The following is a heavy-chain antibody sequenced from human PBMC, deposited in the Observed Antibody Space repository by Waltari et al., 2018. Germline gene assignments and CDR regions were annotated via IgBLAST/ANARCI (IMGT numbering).Heavy chain of an antibody. V-gene: IGHV1-2*02. Sequence: QVHLVQSGAEVREPGASVQVSCKASGNIFNAYFIPWVRQAPGQGLEWVGWVSPDDGATHFAEKFQGRVTLTRDTSTTTVYMDLNSLRSDDTATYYCASPRRGSGRYYDYWGQGSLVTVSS. D-gene: IGHD3-10*01. CDR3: ASPRRGSGRYYDY. CDR2: VSPDDGAT. J-gene: IGHJ4*02. CDR1: GNIFNAYF.